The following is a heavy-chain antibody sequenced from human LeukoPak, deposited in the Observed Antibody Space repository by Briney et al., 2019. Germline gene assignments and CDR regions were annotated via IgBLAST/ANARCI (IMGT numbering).Heavy chain of an antibody. CDR3: ASVPAAITH. J-gene: IGHJ4*02. Sequence: GGSLRLSCAASGFTFSSYGMHWVRQAPGKGLEWVAVISYDGSNKYYADSVKGRFTISRDNAKNSLYLQMNSLRAEDTAVYYCASVPAAITHWGQGTLVTVSS. V-gene: IGHV3-30*03. CDR1: GFTFSSYG. D-gene: IGHD2-2*01. CDR2: ISYDGSNK.